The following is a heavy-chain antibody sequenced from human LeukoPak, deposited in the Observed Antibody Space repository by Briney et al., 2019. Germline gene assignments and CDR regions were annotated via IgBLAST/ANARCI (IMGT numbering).Heavy chain of an antibody. J-gene: IGHJ4*02. V-gene: IGHV4-61*01. CDR3: ARSRRYDSSGYFDY. CDR1: GGSVSSGSYY. CDR2: IYYSGST. Sequence: SETLSLTCTVSGGSVSSGSYYWSWIRQPPGKGLEWIGYIYYSGSTNYNPSLKSRVTISVDTSKNQFSLKLSSVTAADTAVYYCARSRRYDSSGYFDYWGQGTLVTVSS. D-gene: IGHD3-22*01.